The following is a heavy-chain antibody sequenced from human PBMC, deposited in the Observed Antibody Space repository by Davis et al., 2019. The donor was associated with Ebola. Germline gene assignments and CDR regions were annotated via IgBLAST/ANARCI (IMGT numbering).Heavy chain of an antibody. CDR2: INHSGST. Sequence: MPSETLSLTCAVYGGSFSGYYWSWIRQPPGKGLEWIGEINHSGSTNYNPSLKSRVTISVDTSKNQFSLKLSSVTAADTAVYYCAVMYSSSWFYFDYWGQGTLVTVSS. J-gene: IGHJ4*02. CDR3: AVMYSSSWFYFDY. V-gene: IGHV4-34*01. CDR1: GGSFSGYY. D-gene: IGHD6-13*01.